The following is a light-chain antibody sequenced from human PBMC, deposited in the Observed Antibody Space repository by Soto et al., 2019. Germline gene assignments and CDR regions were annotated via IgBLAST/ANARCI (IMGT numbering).Light chain of an antibody. CDR1: SSDVGGYNS. CDR2: NVS. J-gene: IGLJ1*01. CDR3: SSYTCISTYV. Sequence: ALTQPASVSGSPGQSITISCTGTSSDVGGYNSVSWYQQHPGKAPKLMIYNVSNRPSGVSNRFSGSKSGNTASLTISGLQAEDEADYYCSSYTCISTYVVGTGTKVTV. V-gene: IGLV2-14*01.